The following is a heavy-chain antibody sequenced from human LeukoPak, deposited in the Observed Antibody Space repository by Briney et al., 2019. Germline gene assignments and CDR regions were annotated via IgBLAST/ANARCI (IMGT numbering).Heavy chain of an antibody. CDR2: ISGGGDST. CDR3: AKLGCTGTFCYANS. Sequence: GGSLRLSRAASGFTFSDYAMTGVPGTPGKGRECGSVISGGGDSTDYADSMKGRCTISRDNSKNTLYLQMNSLRAEDPALYYCAKLGCTGTFCYANSWGQGTLVTVSS. CDR1: GFTFSDYA. D-gene: IGHD2-2*01. V-gene: IGHV3-23*01. J-gene: IGHJ4*02.